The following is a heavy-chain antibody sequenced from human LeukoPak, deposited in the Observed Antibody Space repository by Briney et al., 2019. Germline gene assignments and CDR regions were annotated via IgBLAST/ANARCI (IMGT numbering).Heavy chain of an antibody. Sequence: GGSLRLSCTASALAFSNHAMSWVRQAPGKGLEWVSSISISGGTTYYTDSVKGRFTISRENSKSTLYLQMNNLRADDTAVYYCARVRDVYNHVFENWGQGTLVTVS. CDR3: ARVRDVYNHVFEN. J-gene: IGHJ4*02. D-gene: IGHD5-24*01. V-gene: IGHV3-23*01. CDR1: ALAFSNHA. CDR2: ISISGGTT.